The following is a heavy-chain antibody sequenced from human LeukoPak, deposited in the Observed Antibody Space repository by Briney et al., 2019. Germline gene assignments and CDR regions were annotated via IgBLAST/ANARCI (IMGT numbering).Heavy chain of an antibody. CDR3: ARTQLPDGPPYSDY. D-gene: IGHD2-2*01. J-gene: IGHJ4*02. Sequence: SETLSLTCTVSGGSVSSGSYYWSWIRQPPGKGLEWIGYIYYSGSTNYNPSLKSRVTISVDTSKNQFSLKLSSVTAADTAVYYCARTQLPDGPPYSDYWGQGTLVTVSS. CDR1: GGSVSSGSYY. V-gene: IGHV4-61*01. CDR2: IYYSGST.